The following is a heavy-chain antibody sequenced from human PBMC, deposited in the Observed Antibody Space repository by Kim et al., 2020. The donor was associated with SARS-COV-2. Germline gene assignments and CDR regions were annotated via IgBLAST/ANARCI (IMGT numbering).Heavy chain of an antibody. CDR3: TTDPGWGAYYYYGMDV. CDR1: GFTFSNAW. D-gene: IGHD1-26*01. J-gene: IGHJ6*02. V-gene: IGHV3-15*01. Sequence: LSLTCAASGFTFSNAWISWVRQAPGKGLEWVGRIKSKTDGGTTDYAAPVKGRFTISRDDSKNTLYLQMNSLKTEDTAVYYCTTDPGWGAYYYYGMDVWGQGTTVTVSS. CDR2: IKSKTDGGTT.